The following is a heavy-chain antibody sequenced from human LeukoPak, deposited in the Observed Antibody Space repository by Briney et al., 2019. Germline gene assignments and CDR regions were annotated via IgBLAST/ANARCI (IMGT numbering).Heavy chain of an antibody. J-gene: IGHJ4*02. V-gene: IGHV1-18*01. CDR2: NSAYNGNT. Sequence: ASVEVSCKASGYTFTSYGVSWVRQAPGQGLEWMGWNSAYNGNTNYAQNLQGRVTMTTVTSTNTAYMELRSLRSDDTAVYYCARGVAVGTAYYFDCWGQGTLVTVSS. D-gene: IGHD4-23*01. CDR3: ARGVAVGTAYYFDC. CDR1: GYTFTSYG.